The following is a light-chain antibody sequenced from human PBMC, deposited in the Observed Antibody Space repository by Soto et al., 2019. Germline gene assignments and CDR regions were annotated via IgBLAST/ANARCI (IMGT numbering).Light chain of an antibody. CDR1: QSVTSY. V-gene: IGKV3-11*01. J-gene: IGKJ5*01. Sequence: EIVLTQSPATLSLSPGERATLSCRASQSVTSYLAWYQQKPGQAPRLLIYDASNRATGIPARFSGSGSGTEFTLTIGSLRSEDFAVYYCQPYSSSPSFGQGTRLEIK. CDR3: QPYSSSPS. CDR2: DAS.